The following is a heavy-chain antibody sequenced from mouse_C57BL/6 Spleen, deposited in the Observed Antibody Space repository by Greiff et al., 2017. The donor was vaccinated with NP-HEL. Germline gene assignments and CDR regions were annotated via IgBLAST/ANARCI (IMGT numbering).Heavy chain of an antibody. J-gene: IGHJ4*01. CDR1: GYAFSSSW. CDR3: ARSKPYAMDY. CDR2: LYPGDGDT. V-gene: IGHV1-82*01. Sequence: QVQLQQSGPELVKPGASVKISCKASGYAFSSSWMNWVKQRPGKGLEWIGRLYPGDGDTNYNGKFKGKATLTADKSSSTAYMQLSSLTSEDSAVYFCARSKPYAMDYWGQGTSVTVSS.